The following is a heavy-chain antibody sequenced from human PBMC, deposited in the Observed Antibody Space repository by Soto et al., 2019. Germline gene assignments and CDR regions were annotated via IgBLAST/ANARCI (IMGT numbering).Heavy chain of an antibody. CDR3: ARHGRDACNDRDCYSWFGP. Sequence: QVQLQQSGPGLVKPSETLSLTCTVSGASISSYYWSWFRRPPGKGLEWIGFIYDSGNTNYNPSLKSRITISLDTSENQFSLRLTSVSAADTAVYYCARHGRDACNDRDCYSWFGPWGQGTLVTVSS. CDR2: IYDSGNT. CDR1: GASISSYY. D-gene: IGHD2-15*01. J-gene: IGHJ5*02. V-gene: IGHV4-59*08.